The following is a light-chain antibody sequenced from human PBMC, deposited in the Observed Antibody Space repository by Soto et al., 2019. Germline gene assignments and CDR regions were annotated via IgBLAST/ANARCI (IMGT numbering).Light chain of an antibody. J-gene: IGKJ1*01. CDR3: QQYNSYSPT. CDR1: QGIRSA. V-gene: IGKV1-17*01. Sequence: IQVTQSPSSLSASVGDRVTITCRTSQGIRSALGWYQQKPGKVPKLLIYAASTLQSGVPSRFSGSGSGRDFTLTISSLQPEDFATYYCQQYNSYSPTFGQGTKVEIK. CDR2: AAS.